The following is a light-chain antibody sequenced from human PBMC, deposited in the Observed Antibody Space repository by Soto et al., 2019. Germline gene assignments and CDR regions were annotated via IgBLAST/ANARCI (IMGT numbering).Light chain of an antibody. Sequence: DIQLTQSPSFLSASVGDRVTITCRASQGISSYLAWYQQKPGKAPKLLIYAVSTLQSGVPSRFSGSGSGTEFTLTICSLQPEDFATYYCQQLNSYFALTFGGGTKVEIK. V-gene: IGKV1-9*01. CDR3: QQLNSYFALT. CDR1: QGISSY. J-gene: IGKJ4*01. CDR2: AVS.